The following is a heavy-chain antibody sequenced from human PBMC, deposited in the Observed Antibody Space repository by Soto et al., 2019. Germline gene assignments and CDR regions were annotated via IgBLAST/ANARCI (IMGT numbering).Heavy chain of an antibody. V-gene: IGHV3-30*02. J-gene: IGHJ4*02. CDR2: IRYDGSNI. Sequence: GGSLRLSCAASGSIFRGYGMHWVRQAPGKGLEWVAVIRYDGSNIYYSDSVMGRFTISRDNSKNTLYLQMNSLRAEDTAVYYCARDEITMIVVVTLRYWGQGTLVTVSS. CDR3: ARDEITMIVVVTLRY. D-gene: IGHD3-22*01. CDR1: GSIFRGYG.